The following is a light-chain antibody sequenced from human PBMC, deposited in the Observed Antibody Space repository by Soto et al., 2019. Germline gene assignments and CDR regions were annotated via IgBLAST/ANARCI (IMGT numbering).Light chain of an antibody. CDR3: QHYAISPIT. V-gene: IGKV3-20*01. J-gene: IGKJ5*01. CDR1: QSVTSTY. CDR2: GAS. Sequence: IGWTHNTGTLSVSPGERATLSCRASQSVTSTYLAWYQQKPGQAPRLVIFGASSRATGIPDRFSGSGSGTDFTLTISRLEPEDFTVYYCQHYAISPITFGQGTLLEIK.